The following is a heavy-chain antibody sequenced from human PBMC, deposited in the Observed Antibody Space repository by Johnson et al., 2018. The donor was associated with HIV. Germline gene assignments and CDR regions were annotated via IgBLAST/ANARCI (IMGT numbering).Heavy chain of an antibody. D-gene: IGHD1-26*01. CDR1: GFTVSSNY. CDR3: ARGGSSRNPAFDI. J-gene: IGHJ3*02. CDR2: IYSGGST. V-gene: IGHV3-53*01. Sequence: VQLVESGGGLIQPEGSLRLSCAASGFTVSSNYMSWVRQAPGKGLEWVSVIYSGGSTYYADSVKGRFTISRDNSKNTLYLQMSSLRAEDTAVYYCARGGSSRNPAFDIWGQGTMVTVSS.